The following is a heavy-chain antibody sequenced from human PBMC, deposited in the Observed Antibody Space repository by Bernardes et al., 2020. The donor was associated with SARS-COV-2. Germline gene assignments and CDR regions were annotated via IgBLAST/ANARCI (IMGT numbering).Heavy chain of an antibody. CDR2: INSDGSST. CDR3: ARDRGSGRVLMVYARGDEGFDY. D-gene: IGHD2-8*01. V-gene: IGHV3-74*01. CDR1: GFTFSSYW. J-gene: IGHJ4*02. Sequence: GRSLRVCCAASGFTFSSYWMHWVRQAPGKGLVWVSRINSDGSSTSYADSVKGRFTISRDNAKNTLYLQMNSLRAEDTAVYYCARDRGSGRVLMVYARGDEGFDYWGQGTLVTVSS.